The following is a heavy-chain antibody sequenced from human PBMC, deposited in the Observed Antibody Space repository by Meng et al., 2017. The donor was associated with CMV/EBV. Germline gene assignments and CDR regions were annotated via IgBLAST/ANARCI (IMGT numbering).Heavy chain of an antibody. CDR1: GYTFTSYG. CDR2: ISAYNGNT. CDR3: ARDSHCSSTSCPLDY. J-gene: IGHJ4*02. D-gene: IGHD2-2*01. Sequence: ASVKVSCKASGYTFTSYGISWVRQAPGQGLEWMGWISAYNGNTNYAQKFQGRVTMTRDTSISTAYMELSRLRSDDTAVYYCARDSHCSSTSCPLDYWGQGTLVTVSS. V-gene: IGHV1-18*01.